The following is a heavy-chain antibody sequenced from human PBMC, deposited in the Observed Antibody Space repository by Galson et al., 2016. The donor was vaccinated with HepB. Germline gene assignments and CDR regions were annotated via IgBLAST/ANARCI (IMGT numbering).Heavy chain of an antibody. CDR2: INPSGGST. D-gene: IGHD2-15*01. V-gene: IGHV1-46*01. Sequence: SVKVSCKASGYTFTSYYMHWVRQAPGQGLEWMGIINPSGGSTSYAQKFQGRVTMTRDTFTSTVYMELSSLRSEDKAVYYCASCSGGSCYAVDYWGQGTLVTVSS. CDR3: ASCSGGSCYAVDY. CDR1: GYTFTSYY. J-gene: IGHJ4*02.